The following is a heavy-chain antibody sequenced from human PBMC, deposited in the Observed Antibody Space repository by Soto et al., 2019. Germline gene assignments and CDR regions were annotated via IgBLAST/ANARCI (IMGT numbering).Heavy chain of an antibody. D-gene: IGHD6-13*01. Sequence: PXESLKISCQCSGYTFSNFWVGWVRQLPGQGLEWMGIIYPGDHETRYSPSFHGKVTISAEKSINTAYLQWNSLEASDSAFYFCARSPRSSPYFDNWGQGALVTVPQ. CDR2: IYPGDHET. CDR3: ARSPRSSPYFDN. J-gene: IGHJ4*02. CDR1: GYTFSNFW. V-gene: IGHV5-51*01.